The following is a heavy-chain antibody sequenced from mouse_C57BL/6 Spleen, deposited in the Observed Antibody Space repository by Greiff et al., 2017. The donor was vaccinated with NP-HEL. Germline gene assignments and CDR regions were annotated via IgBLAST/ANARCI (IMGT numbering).Heavy chain of an antibody. Sequence: QAQLQQSGAELVRPGTSVKMSCMASGYTFTNYWIGWAKQRPGHGLEWIGDIYPGGGYTNYNEKFKGKATLTAGKSSSTAYMQFSSLTSEGSAIYYCARSLRYYAMDYWGEGTSGSVSS. CDR3: ARSLRYYAMDY. CDR2: IYPGGGYT. V-gene: IGHV1-63*01. CDR1: GYTFTNYW. J-gene: IGHJ4*01.